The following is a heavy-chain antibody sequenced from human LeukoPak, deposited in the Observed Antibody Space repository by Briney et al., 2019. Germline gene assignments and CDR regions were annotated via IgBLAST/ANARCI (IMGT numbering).Heavy chain of an antibody. D-gene: IGHD2-21*02. Sequence: SETLSLTCTVSGGSIGTYYWNWIRQPPGKGLEWIGYIYTIGSTNYNLSLESRVTISVDTSKNHFSLKLSSVTAADTAVYYCARTVVVTAIHYFDYWGQGTLVTVSS. J-gene: IGHJ4*02. CDR3: ARTVVVTAIHYFDY. V-gene: IGHV4-4*09. CDR2: IYTIGST. CDR1: GGSIGTYY.